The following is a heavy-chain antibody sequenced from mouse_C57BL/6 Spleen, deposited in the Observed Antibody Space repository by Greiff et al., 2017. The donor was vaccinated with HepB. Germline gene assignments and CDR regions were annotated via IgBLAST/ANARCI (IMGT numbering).Heavy chain of an antibody. J-gene: IGHJ2*01. Sequence: DVMLVESGGGLVQPGGSLSLSCAASGFTFTDYYMSWVRQPPGKALEWLGFIRNKANGYTTEYSASVKGRFTISRDNSQSILYLQMNALRAEDSATYYCARYYYYAPYYFDYWGQGTTLTVSS. D-gene: IGHD1-1*01. V-gene: IGHV7-3*01. CDR2: IRNKANGYTT. CDR1: GFTFTDYY. CDR3: ARYYYYAPYYFDY.